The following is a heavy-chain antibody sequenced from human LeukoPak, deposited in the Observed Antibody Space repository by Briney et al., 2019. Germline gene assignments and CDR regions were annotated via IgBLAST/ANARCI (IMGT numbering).Heavy chain of an antibody. V-gene: IGHV3-21*01. CDR3: ARDRRSGYDYTRDEYYFDY. CDR2: ISSSSSYI. J-gene: IGHJ4*02. Sequence: PGGSLRLSCAASGFTFSSYSMNWVRQAPGKGLEWVSSISSSSSYIYYADSVKGRFTISRDNAKNSLYLQMNSLRAEDTAVYYCARDRRSGYDYTRDEYYFDYWGQGTLVTVSS. D-gene: IGHD5-12*01. CDR1: GFTFSSYS.